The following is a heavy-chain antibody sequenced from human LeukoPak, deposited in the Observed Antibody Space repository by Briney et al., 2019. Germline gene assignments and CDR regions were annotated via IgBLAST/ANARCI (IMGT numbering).Heavy chain of an antibody. V-gene: IGHV3-20*04. CDR3: ARPRPHDYYFDL. J-gene: IGHJ4*02. CDR2: INWSGVNT. D-gene: IGHD1-1*01. CDR1: GFTFDDYG. Sequence: GGSLRLSCAASGFTFDDYGMSLVRQAPGKGLEWVSGINWSGVNTGYADSVKGRFTISRDNAKSSLYLQMNNLRVEDTALYYCARPRPHDYYFDLWGQGTLVTVSS.